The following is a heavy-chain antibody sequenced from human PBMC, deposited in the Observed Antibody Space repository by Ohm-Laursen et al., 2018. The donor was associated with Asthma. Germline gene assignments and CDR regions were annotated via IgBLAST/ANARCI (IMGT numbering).Heavy chain of an antibody. CDR1: GYIFTNYG. CDR2: VAAYNGNT. D-gene: IGHD1-26*01. CDR3: ARDYDEGGSYYTAFDI. V-gene: IGHV1-18*04. J-gene: IGHJ3*02. Sequence: SSVKVSCKASGYIFTNYGISWVRQAPGQGPEWMGWVAAYNGNTKFAEKFQDRVTMTTDTSTSTAYMELRSLRSDDTAVYYCARDYDEGGSYYTAFDIWGQGTMVTVSS.